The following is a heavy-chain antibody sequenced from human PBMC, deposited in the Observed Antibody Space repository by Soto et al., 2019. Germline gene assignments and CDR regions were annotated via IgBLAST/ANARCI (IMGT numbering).Heavy chain of an antibody. CDR1: GFTFSSYG. V-gene: IGHV3-33*01. CDR2: IWYDGSNK. D-gene: IGHD2-15*01. CDR3: ASTYQMGSFDI. Sequence: QVQLVESGGGVVQPGRSLRLSCAASGFTFSSYGMHWVRQAPGKGLEWVAVIWYDGSNKYYADSVKGRFTISRDNSKNTLYLQMNSLRAEDTAVYYCASTYQMGSFDIWGQGTMVTVSS. J-gene: IGHJ3*02.